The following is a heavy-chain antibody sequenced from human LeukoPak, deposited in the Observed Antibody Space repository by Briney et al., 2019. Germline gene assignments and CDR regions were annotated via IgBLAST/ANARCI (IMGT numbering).Heavy chain of an antibody. Sequence: PGGSLRLSCAASGFTFSSYSMNWVRQAPGKGLEWVSSISSSSYIYYADSVKGRFTISRDNAKNSLYLQMNSLRAEDTAVYYCARDSAGEYCSGGSCYSELWGQGTLVTVSS. CDR3: ARDSAGEYCSGGSCYSEL. CDR2: ISSSSYI. J-gene: IGHJ4*02. D-gene: IGHD2-15*01. V-gene: IGHV3-21*01. CDR1: GFTFSSYS.